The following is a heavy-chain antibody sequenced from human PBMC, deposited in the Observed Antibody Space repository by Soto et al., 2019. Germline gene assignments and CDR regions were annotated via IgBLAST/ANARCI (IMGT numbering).Heavy chain of an antibody. Sequence: QVQLVESGGGVVQPGRSLRLSCAASGFTFSSYGMHWVRQAPGKGLEWVAVISYDGSNKYYADSVKGRFTISRDNSKNTLYLQMNSLRAEDTAVYYCAKEWNYGDTYNWFDPWGQGTLVTVSS. D-gene: IGHD4-17*01. CDR1: GFTFSSYG. CDR2: ISYDGSNK. CDR3: AKEWNYGDTYNWFDP. J-gene: IGHJ5*02. V-gene: IGHV3-30*18.